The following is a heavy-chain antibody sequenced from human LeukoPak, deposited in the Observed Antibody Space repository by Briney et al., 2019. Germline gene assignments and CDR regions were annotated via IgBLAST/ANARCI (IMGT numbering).Heavy chain of an antibody. D-gene: IGHD6-13*01. CDR3: ARGEQQLVYFDY. CDR2: IYYSGST. J-gene: IGHJ4*02. Sequence: PSETLSLTCTVSGGSISSSSYYWGWIRQPPGKGLEWIGSIYYSGSTYYNPSFKSRVTISVDTSKNQFSLKLSSVTAADTAVYYCARGEQQLVYFDYWGQGTLVTVSS. CDR1: GGSISSSSYY. V-gene: IGHV4-39*07.